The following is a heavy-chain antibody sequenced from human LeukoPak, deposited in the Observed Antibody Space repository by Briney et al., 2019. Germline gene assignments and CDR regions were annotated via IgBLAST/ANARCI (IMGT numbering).Heavy chain of an antibody. CDR2: IKQDGSEK. D-gene: IGHD3-9*01. CDR1: GFTFSGYW. CDR3: ARVLLNYDILTGSLYYYYMDV. J-gene: IGHJ6*03. Sequence: GGSLRLSCAASGFTFSGYWMSWVRQAPGKGLEWVANIKQDGSEKYYVDSVKGRFTISRDNAKNSLYLQMNSLRAEDTAVYYCARVLLNYDILTGSLYYYYMDVWGKGTTVTVSS. V-gene: IGHV3-7*01.